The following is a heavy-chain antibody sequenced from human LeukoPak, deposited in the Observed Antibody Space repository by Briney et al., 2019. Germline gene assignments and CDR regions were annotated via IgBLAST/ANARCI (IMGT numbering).Heavy chain of an antibody. CDR1: GFTISNAW. V-gene: IGHV3-15*01. J-gene: IGHJ4*02. CDR2: IKSITDAGTT. Sequence: GGSLRLSCAVSGFTISNAWMSWVRQAPGKGLEWVGRIKSITDAGTTDYAAPVKGRFTISRDDSKNTLYLQMNSLKTEDTAVYYCTTGPTYYYDSSGDLESRFNDYWGQGTLVTVSS. D-gene: IGHD3-22*01. CDR3: TTGPTYYYDSSGDLESRFNDY.